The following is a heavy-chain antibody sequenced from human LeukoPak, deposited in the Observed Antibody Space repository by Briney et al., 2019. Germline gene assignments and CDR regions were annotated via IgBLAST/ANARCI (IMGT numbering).Heavy chain of an antibody. CDR2: IRYDGSNK. CDR1: GFTFSSYG. CDR3: AKDMVRGASMYNWFDP. Sequence: GGSLRLSCAASGFTFSSYGMHWVRQAPGKGVERVAFIRYDGSNKYYADSVKGRFTISRDNSKNTLYLQMNSLRAEDTAVYYCAKDMVRGASMYNWFDPWGQGTLVTVSS. V-gene: IGHV3-30*02. D-gene: IGHD3-10*01. J-gene: IGHJ5*02.